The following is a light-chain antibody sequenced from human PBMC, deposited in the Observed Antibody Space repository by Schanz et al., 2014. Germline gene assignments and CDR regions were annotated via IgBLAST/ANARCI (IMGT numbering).Light chain of an antibody. J-gene: IGLJ3*02. CDR2: DVT. Sequence: QSALTQPASVSGSPGQSITISCTGTSIDVGGYNYVSWYQQHPGKAPKLMIYDVTERPSGVPDRFSGSKSGNTASLTISGLQAEDEADYYCSSYSSSSSPWVFGGGTQLTVL. CDR3: SSYSSSSSPWV. CDR1: SIDVGGYNY. V-gene: IGLV2-14*01.